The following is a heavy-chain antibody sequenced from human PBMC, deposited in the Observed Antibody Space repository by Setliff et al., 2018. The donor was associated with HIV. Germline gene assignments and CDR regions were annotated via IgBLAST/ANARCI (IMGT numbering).Heavy chain of an antibody. CDR2: IYPGDSDT. CDR1: GYSFVDFW. Sequence: PGESLKISCHLSGYSFVDFWIGWVRQMPGKGLEWMGIIYPGDSDTRYSPSFQGQVTISADKSTNTAFLQWSSLKASDSAMYYCSRGIAVAGHDFANTPGDIWGQGTMVT. D-gene: IGHD6-19*01. CDR3: SRGIAVAGHDFANTPGDI. J-gene: IGHJ3*02. V-gene: IGHV5-51*01.